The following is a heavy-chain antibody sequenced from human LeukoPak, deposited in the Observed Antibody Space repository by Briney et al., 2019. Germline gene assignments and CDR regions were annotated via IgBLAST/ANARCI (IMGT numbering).Heavy chain of an antibody. CDR3: ARAPKGKT. J-gene: IGHJ5*02. CDR2: IKQDGSEK. V-gene: IGHV3-7*01. Sequence: GSLRLSCAASGFTFSSYSMNWVRQAPGKGLEWVANIKQDGSEKYYVDSVKGRFTISRDNAKNSLYLQMNSLRAEDTAVYYCARAPKGKTWGQGTLVTVSS. CDR1: GFTFSSYS.